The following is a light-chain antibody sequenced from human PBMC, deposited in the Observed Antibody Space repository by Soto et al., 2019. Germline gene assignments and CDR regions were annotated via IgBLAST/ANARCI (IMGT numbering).Light chain of an antibody. CDR2: DAS. J-gene: IGKJ1*01. CDR3: QHYNSYSEA. V-gene: IGKV1-5*01. Sequence: DIQMTQSPSTLSASVGDRVTITCRASQSIDNWLAWYQQKPGKAPMLLIYDASSLEGGVPSRFSGSGSETEFTLTISSLQPDDFATYYCQHYNSYSEAFGQGTKVDIK. CDR1: QSIDNW.